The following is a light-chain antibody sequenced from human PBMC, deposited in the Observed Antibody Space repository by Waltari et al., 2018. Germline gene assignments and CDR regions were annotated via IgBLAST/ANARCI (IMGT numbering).Light chain of an antibody. CDR2: EAR. V-gene: IGKV3-15*01. CDR1: QSVSSN. CDR3: QQYNHWPPIT. J-gene: IGKJ5*01. Sequence: EIVMTQSPDTLSVSPGERATFSCRASQSVSSNLAWYQQKPGQAPRLPIYEARTRATSTPARFSGSVSGTDFTLTISSLQSEDSAVYYCQQYNHWPPITFGQGTRLEIK.